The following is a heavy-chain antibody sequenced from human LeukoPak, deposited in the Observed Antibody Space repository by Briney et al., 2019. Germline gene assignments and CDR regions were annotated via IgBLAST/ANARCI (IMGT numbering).Heavy chain of an antibody. D-gene: IGHD4-23*01. CDR2: ISSSGSTI. J-gene: IGHJ1*01. V-gene: IGHV3-48*03. CDR3: AKEGIEGTVVKGPEYFQH. Sequence: AGGSLRLSCAASGFTFSSYEMNWVRQAPGKGLEWVSYISSSGSTIYYADSVKGRFTISRDNAKNSLYLQMNSLRAEDTAVYYCAKEGIEGTVVKGPEYFQHWGQGTLVTVSS. CDR1: GFTFSSYE.